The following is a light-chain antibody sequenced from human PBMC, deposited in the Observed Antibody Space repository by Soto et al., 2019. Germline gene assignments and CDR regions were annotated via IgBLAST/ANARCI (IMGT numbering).Light chain of an antibody. V-gene: IGKV3-20*01. CDR1: QSVDSTF. CDR2: GVS. CDR3: QQYMSSVT. Sequence: EIVLTQSPGSLSLSPGERATLSCRASQSVDSTFFAWYQKKPGQAPRLLMYGVSKRATGIPDRFSGSGSGTDFTLTMSRLETEDFAVYYCQQYMSSVTFGQGTRVEIK. J-gene: IGKJ1*01.